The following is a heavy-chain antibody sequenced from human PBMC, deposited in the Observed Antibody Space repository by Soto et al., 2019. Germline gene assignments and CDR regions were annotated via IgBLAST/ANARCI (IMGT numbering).Heavy chain of an antibody. Sequence: EVQLVEAGGGLVQPGGSLRLSCVASGFSFTTSWMTWVRQAPGKGLEWVANIKRDGRKKNYLDSVKGRFTISRDNAENSLYLQMNMLRVEDTAVYYCARDLSPSFSDTLFDVFDIWGQGTVVAVSS. CDR3: ARDLSPSFSDTLFDVFDI. CDR2: IKRDGRKK. CDR1: GFSFTTSW. J-gene: IGHJ3*02. V-gene: IGHV3-7*04. D-gene: IGHD1-26*01.